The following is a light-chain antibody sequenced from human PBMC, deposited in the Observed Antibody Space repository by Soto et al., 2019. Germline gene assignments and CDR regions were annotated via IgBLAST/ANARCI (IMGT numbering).Light chain of an antibody. J-gene: IGKJ1*01. CDR3: QQYGSSRT. V-gene: IGKV3-15*01. CDR2: GAS. Sequence: EIVITQSPATLSVSPGERATLSCRASQSVNTNLAWYQQKPGRAPRLLIYGASTRATGIPARFSGSGSGTEFTLTISRLEPEDFAVYYCQQYGSSRTFGQGTKVDIK. CDR1: QSVNTN.